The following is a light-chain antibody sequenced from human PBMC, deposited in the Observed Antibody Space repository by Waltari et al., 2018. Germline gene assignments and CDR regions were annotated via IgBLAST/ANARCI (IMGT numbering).Light chain of an antibody. Sequence: QSALTQPASVSASPGQSITISCTGTTSDIGSDNYVSWYQQHPGRAPKLMIYDVNNRPSGVSIRSSGSKSFNAAALTISGLQAEDEADYYCSSYTTNTRVFGGGTKLTV. J-gene: IGLJ2*01. CDR2: DVN. CDR3: SSYTTNTRV. V-gene: IGLV2-14*03. CDR1: TSDIGSDNY.